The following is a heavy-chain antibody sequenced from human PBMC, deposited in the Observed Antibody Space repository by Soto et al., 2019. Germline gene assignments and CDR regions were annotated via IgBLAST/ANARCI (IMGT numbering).Heavy chain of an antibody. J-gene: IGHJ6*02. CDR2: IYSGGST. CDR3: ASPVAGTSYYYGMDV. V-gene: IGHV3-53*01. CDR1: GFTVSSNY. Sequence: EVQLVESGGGLIQPGGSLRLSCAASGFTVSSNYMSWVRQAPGKGLEWVSVIYSGGSTYYADSVKGRFTISRDNSQNTLYLQMNSLRAEDTAVYYCASPVAGTSYYYGMDVWGQGTTVTVSS. D-gene: IGHD6-19*01.